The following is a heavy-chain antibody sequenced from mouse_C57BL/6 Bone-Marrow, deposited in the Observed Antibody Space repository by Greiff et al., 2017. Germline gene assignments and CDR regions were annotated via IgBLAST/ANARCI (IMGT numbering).Heavy chain of an antibody. V-gene: IGHV1-64*01. Sequence: VQLQQSGAELVKPGASVKLSCKASGYTFTSYWMHWVKQRPGQGLEWIGMIHPNSGSTKYNEKFKSKATLTVDKSSSTAYMQISSLTYAASAVYYYSREDLSYWGQGTTLTVSS. J-gene: IGHJ2*01. D-gene: IGHD6-1*01. CDR3: SREDLSY. CDR1: GYTFTSYW. CDR2: IHPNSGST.